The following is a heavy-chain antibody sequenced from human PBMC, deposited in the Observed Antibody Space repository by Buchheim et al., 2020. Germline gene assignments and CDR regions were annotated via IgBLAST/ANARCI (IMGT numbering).Heavy chain of an antibody. CDR1: GLTLSSYS. CDR2: ISSTTATI. J-gene: IGHJ4*02. CDR3: VKDTYSGSFPPDFDY. V-gene: IGHV3-48*02. Sequence: EVQLEQSGGGLVQPGGSLRLSCVGSGLTLSSYSMNWVRQAPGKGLEWLSYISSTTATIYYADSVKGRFTISRDNAKNSLYLQMNSLRDEDTALYYCVKDTYSGSFPPDFDYWGQGTL. D-gene: IGHD1-26*01.